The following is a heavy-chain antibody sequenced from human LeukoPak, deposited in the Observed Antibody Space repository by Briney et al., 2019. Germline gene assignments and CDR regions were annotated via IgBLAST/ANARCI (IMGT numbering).Heavy chain of an antibody. Sequence: GASVKVSCKASGGTFSSYAISWVRQAPGQGLEWMGRIIPILGIANYAQKFQGRVTMTRDTSTSTVYMELSSLRSEDTAVYYCAREVDTAMVLMDYWGQGTLVTVSS. V-gene: IGHV1-69*04. CDR2: IIPILGIA. CDR3: AREVDTAMVLMDY. D-gene: IGHD5-18*01. J-gene: IGHJ4*02. CDR1: GGTFSSYA.